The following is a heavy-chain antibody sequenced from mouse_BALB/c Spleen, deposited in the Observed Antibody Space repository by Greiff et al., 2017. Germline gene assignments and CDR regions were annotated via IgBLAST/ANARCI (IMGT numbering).Heavy chain of an antibody. CDR2: IDPANGNT. V-gene: IGHV14-3*02. J-gene: IGHJ3*01. CDR3: AFYYRSFAY. D-gene: IGHD2-14*01. Sequence: EVQGVESGAELVKPGASVKLSCTASGFNIKDTYMHWVKQRPEQGLEWIGRIDPANGNTKYDPKFQGKATITADTSSNTAYLQLSSLTSEDTAVYYCAFYYRSFAYWGQGTLVTVSA. CDR1: GFNIKDTY.